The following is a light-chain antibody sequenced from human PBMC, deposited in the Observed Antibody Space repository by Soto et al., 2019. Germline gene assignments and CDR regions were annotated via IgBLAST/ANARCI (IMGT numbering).Light chain of an antibody. Sequence: DIQMTQSPSSLSASVGDRVTITCRANQSVSDSLNWYQQKPGKVPKLLIYAASSLRSGVPSRISGSGSGTDFTLTISSLQPDDFATYYCQQYNSYSGTFGQGTKVDIK. CDR3: QQYNSYSGT. V-gene: IGKV1-39*01. CDR1: QSVSDS. CDR2: AAS. J-gene: IGKJ1*01.